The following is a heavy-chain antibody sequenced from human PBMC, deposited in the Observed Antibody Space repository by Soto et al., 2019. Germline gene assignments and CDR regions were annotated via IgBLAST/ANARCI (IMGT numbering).Heavy chain of an antibody. CDR1: WSSINSCVLD. Sequence: SETLSITCNFIWSSINSCVLDWNWIGQPPGKGLVWIWYIYYSGSTYYNPSLKSRVTISVDTSKNQFSLKLSSVTVADTAVFYCARVWDYYGSGSYFGAYYYYGMDVWGQGTTVT. CDR2: IYYSGST. D-gene: IGHD3-10*01. CDR3: ARVWDYYGSGSYFGAYYYYGMDV. V-gene: IGHV4-30-4*01. J-gene: IGHJ6*02.